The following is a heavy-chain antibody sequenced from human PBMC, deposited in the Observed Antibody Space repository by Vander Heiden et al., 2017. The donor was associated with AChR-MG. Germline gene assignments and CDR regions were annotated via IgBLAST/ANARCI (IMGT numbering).Heavy chain of an antibody. Sequence: EVQLVESGGGLVKPGGSLRLSCAASGFTFSSYSMHWVRQAPGKGLEWVSSISSSSSYIYYADSVKGRFTISRDNAKNSLYLQMNRLRAEDTAVYYCARSYYDSSGYYYFNWYFDLWGRGTLVTVSS. CDR2: ISSSSSYI. CDR1: GFTFSSYS. J-gene: IGHJ2*01. V-gene: IGHV3-21*01. D-gene: IGHD3-22*01. CDR3: ARSYYDSSGYYYFNWYFDL.